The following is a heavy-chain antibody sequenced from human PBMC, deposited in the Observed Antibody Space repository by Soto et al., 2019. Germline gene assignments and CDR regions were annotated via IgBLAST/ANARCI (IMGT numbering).Heavy chain of an antibody. D-gene: IGHD5-18*01. V-gene: IGHV3-21*01. J-gene: IGHJ6*02. CDR1: GFTFSSYS. Sequence: GGSLRLSCAASGFTFSSYSMSWVRQAPGKGLEWVSSISSSSSYIYYADSVKGRFTISRDNAKNSLYLQMNSLRAEDTAVYYCARDLGDTAMYYYYYGMDVWGQGTTVTVSS. CDR3: ARDLGDTAMYYYYYGMDV. CDR2: ISSSSSYI.